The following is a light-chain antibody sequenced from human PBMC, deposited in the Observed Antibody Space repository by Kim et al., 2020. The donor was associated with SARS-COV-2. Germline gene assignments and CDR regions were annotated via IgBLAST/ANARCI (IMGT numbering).Light chain of an antibody. J-gene: IGLJ2*01. CDR2: DDS. CDR1: KIGIKT. CDR3: QVWDSGSDHV. Sequence: VAPGKTARITCGGDKIGIKTVHWYQQKSGQAPVLVVYDDSDRPSGIPERFSGSNSGNTATLSISRVEAGDEADYYCQVWDSGSDHVFGGGTQLTVL. V-gene: IGLV3-21*03.